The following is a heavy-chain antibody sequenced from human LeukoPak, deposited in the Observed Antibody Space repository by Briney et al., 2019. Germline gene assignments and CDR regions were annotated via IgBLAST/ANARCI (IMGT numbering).Heavy chain of an antibody. CDR2: ISSSSSYI. Sequence: GGSLRLSCAASGFTFSSYSMNWVRQAPGKWLEWVSSISSSSSYIYYADSVKGRFTISRDNAKNSLYLQMNSLRAEDTAVYYCARSDYGDPIDYWGQGTLVTVSS. CDR3: ARSDYGDPIDY. CDR1: GFTFSSYS. D-gene: IGHD4-17*01. J-gene: IGHJ4*02. V-gene: IGHV3-21*01.